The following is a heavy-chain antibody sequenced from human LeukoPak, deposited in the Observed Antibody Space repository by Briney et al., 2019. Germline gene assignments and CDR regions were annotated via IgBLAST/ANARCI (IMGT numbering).Heavy chain of an antibody. D-gene: IGHD1-26*01. V-gene: IGHV4-4*02. J-gene: IGHJ5*02. CDR1: GGSISSSNW. Sequence: SETLSLTCAVSGGSISSSNWWSWVRQPPGKGLEWIGEIYHSGSTNYNPSLKSRVTISVDKSKNQFSLKLSSVTAADTAVYYCARDRRVGAIIHWFDPWGQGTLVTVSS. CDR2: IYHSGST. CDR3: ARDRRVGAIIHWFDP.